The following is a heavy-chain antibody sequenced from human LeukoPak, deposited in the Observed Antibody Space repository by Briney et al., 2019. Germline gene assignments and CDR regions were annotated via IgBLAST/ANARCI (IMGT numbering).Heavy chain of an antibody. CDR3: VRHEYSSGWYGKVDY. J-gene: IGHJ4*02. Sequence: PSETLSLTCTVSGGSISSYYWSWIRQPPGEGLEWIGYIHYSGSTNYNPSLKSRVTISVDTSKNQFSLKLSSVTAADTAVYYCVRHEYSSGWYGKVDYWGQGTLVTVSS. CDR2: IHYSGST. V-gene: IGHV4-59*08. D-gene: IGHD6-19*01. CDR1: GGSISSYY.